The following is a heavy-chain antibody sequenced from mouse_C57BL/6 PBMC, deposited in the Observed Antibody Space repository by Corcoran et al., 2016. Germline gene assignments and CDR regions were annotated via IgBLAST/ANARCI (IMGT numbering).Heavy chain of an antibody. V-gene: IGHV1-9*01. CDR1: GYTFTGYW. Sequence: QVQLQQSGAELMKPGASVKLSCKATGYTFTGYWIEWVKQRPGHGLEWIGEILPGSGNTKYNEKFKGKATLTADTSSSTAYMQLSSLTSEDSAVYYCARRGQLVFDYWGQGTTLTVSS. CDR3: ARRGQLVFDY. D-gene: IGHD3-2*01. J-gene: IGHJ2*01. CDR2: ILPGSGNT.